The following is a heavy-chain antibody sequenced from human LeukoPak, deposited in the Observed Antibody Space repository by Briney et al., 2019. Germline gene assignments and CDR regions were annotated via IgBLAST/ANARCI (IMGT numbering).Heavy chain of an antibody. CDR1: GYTFTGYY. J-gene: IGHJ4*02. CDR2: IIPILGIA. D-gene: IGHD3-22*01. CDR3: ARVPHDSSGYYYVGFDY. V-gene: IGHV1-69*04. Sequence: GASVKVSCKASGYTFTGYYMHWVRQAPGQGLEWMGRIIPILGIANYAQKFQGRVTITADKSTSTAYMELSSLRSEDTAVYYCARVPHDSSGYYYVGFDYWGQGTLVTVSS.